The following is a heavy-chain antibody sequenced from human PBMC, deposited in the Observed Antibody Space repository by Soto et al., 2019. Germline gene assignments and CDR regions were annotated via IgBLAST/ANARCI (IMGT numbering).Heavy chain of an antibody. D-gene: IGHD6-13*01. Sequence: GGSLRLSCAASGFTFSSYAMSWVRQAPGKGLEWVSAISGSGGSTYYADSVKGRFTISRDNSKNTLYLQMNSLRAEDTAVYYCANDPEPGIAAAGTKCCWGQGTLVTVSS. CDR3: ANDPEPGIAAAGTKCC. J-gene: IGHJ4*02. CDR2: ISGSGGST. CDR1: GFTFSSYA. V-gene: IGHV3-23*01.